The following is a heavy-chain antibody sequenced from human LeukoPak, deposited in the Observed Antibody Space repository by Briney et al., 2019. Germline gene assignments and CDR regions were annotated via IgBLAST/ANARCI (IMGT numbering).Heavy chain of an antibody. Sequence: GGSLRLSCAASGFTFSSYATSWVRQAPGKGLEWVSAISGSGGSTYYADSVKGRFTISRDNSKNTLYLQMNSLRAEDTAVYYCAKDSSTRRVVVITTFWFDPWGQGTLVTVSS. CDR2: ISGSGGST. CDR3: AKDSSTRRVVVITTFWFDP. CDR1: GFTFSSYA. D-gene: IGHD3-22*01. J-gene: IGHJ5*02. V-gene: IGHV3-23*01.